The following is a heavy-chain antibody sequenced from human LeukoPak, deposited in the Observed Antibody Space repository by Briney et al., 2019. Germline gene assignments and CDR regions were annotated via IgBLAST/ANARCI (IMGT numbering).Heavy chain of an antibody. CDR2: IYYSGST. CDR1: GGSISSSSYY. J-gene: IGHJ4*02. CDR3: ARGYGVKLFDY. V-gene: IGHV4-39*01. D-gene: IGHD4-17*01. Sequence: SETLSLTCTVSGGSISSSSYYWGWIRQPPGKGLEWIGSIYYSGSTYYSPSLKSRVSISVDTSKNQFSLKLSSVTAADTAVYYCARGYGVKLFDYWGQGTLVTVSS.